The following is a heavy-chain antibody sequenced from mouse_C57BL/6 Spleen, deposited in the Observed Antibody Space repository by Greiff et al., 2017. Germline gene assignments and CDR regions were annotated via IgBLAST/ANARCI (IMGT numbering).Heavy chain of an antibody. Sequence: QVHVKQSGAELARPGASVKLSCKASGYTFTSYGISWVKQRTGQGLEWIGEIYPRSGNTYYNEKFKGKATLTADKSSSTAYMELRSLTSEDSAVSFCARRNYGSSWVAYWGQGTLVTVSA. D-gene: IGHD1-1*01. J-gene: IGHJ3*01. V-gene: IGHV1-81*01. CDR2: IYPRSGNT. CDR1: GYTFTSYG. CDR3: ARRNYGSSWVAY.